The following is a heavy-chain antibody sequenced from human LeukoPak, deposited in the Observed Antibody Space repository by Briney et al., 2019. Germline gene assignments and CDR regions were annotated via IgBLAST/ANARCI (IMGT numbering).Heavy chain of an antibody. V-gene: IGHV3-7*01. CDR1: GFTFSRHW. CDR2: IKKDGSEK. CDR3: ARDLTIAAAGNRRYFQH. Sequence: GGSLRLSCAASGFTFSRHWMSWVRQAPGKGLEWVANIKKDGSEKYYVDSVKGRFTISRDNAKNSLYLQMNSLRAEDTAVYYCARDLTIAAAGNRRYFQHWGQGTLVTVSS. D-gene: IGHD6-13*01. J-gene: IGHJ1*01.